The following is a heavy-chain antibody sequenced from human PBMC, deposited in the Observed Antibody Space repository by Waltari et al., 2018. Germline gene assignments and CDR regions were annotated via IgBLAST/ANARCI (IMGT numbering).Heavy chain of an antibody. CDR1: GGSISSGRYY. D-gene: IGHD6-19*01. Sequence: QVQLQESGPGLVKPSQTLSLTCPVSGGSISSGRYYWSWIRQPAGKGLEWIGYIYTSGSTNYNPSLKSRVTISVDTSKNQFSLKLSSVTAADTAVYYCARSGYSSGYYFDYWGQGTLVTVSS. V-gene: IGHV4-61*09. J-gene: IGHJ4*02. CDR2: IYTSGST. CDR3: ARSGYSSGYYFDY.